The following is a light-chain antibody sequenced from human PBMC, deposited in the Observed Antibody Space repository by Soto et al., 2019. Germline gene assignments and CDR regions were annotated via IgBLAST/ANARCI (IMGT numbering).Light chain of an antibody. J-gene: IGKJ5*01. CDR3: QQRSNWPPIT. Sequence: EIVFTQSPATLSLSTGERATLSCRASQSVSSYLAWYQQKPGQAPRLLIYDASNRATGIPARFSGSGSGTDFTLTISSLEPEDFAVYYCQQRSNWPPITFGQGTRLEI. CDR2: DAS. CDR1: QSVSSY. V-gene: IGKV3-11*01.